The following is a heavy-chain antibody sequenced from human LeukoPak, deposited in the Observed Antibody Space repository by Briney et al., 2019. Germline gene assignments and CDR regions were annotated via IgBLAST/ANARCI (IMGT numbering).Heavy chain of an antibody. J-gene: IGHJ5*02. CDR3: ARGGGFSSYGSGTYRWSDQNWFDP. CDR2: ISPSGGST. CDR1: GCTFASYY. Sequence: ASVKVSCKASGCTFASYYVHWVRQAPGQGLEWMGIISPSGGSTSYAQKFQGRVTMTRDTSITTAYMELSRLRSDDTAVYYCARGGGFSSYGSGTYRWSDQNWFDPWGQGTLVTVSS. D-gene: IGHD3-10*01. V-gene: IGHV1-46*01.